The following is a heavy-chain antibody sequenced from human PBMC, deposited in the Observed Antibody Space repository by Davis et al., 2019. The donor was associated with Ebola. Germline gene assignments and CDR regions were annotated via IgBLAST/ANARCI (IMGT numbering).Heavy chain of an antibody. J-gene: IGHJ4*02. CDR1: GYTFTGYY. CDR2: INPNSGGT. V-gene: IGHV1-2*02. CDR3: ARENWGRGGIDY. D-gene: IGHD7-27*01. Sequence: ASVKVSCKASGYTFTGYYMHWVRQAPGQGLEWMGWINPNSGGTNYAQKFPGRVTMTRATSISTAYMELGRRRSDDTAVYYCARENWGRGGIDYWGQGTLVTVSS.